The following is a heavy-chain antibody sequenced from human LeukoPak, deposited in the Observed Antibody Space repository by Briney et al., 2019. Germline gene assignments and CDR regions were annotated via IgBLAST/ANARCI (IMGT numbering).Heavy chain of an antibody. CDR3: AREGTIVVGDAFDV. Sequence: GGSLRLSCAASGFTFSSYSLNWVCQAPGKGLEWVSSISSSGTYIYYADSVKGRFTISRDNAKSSLTLQMNSLRAEDTALYYCAREGTIVVGDAFDVWGQGTMVTVSS. CDR2: ISSSGTYI. CDR1: GFTFSSYS. J-gene: IGHJ3*01. D-gene: IGHD2-2*01. V-gene: IGHV3-21*01.